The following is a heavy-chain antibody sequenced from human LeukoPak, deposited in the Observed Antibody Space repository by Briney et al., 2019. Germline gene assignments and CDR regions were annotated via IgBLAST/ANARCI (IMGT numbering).Heavy chain of an antibody. Sequence: SVKVSCKFSGGTFSSYAFSWVRQAPGQGLEWMGGIVPTFGAVNYAQSFQGRITITADESTKTTYMELSSLRSEDTAVYYCATDFWSGNTNFYYYYMDVWGRGTTVTVSS. V-gene: IGHV1-69*13. J-gene: IGHJ6*03. CDR1: GGTFSSYA. CDR3: ATDFWSGNTNFYYYYMDV. D-gene: IGHD3-3*01. CDR2: IVPTFGAV.